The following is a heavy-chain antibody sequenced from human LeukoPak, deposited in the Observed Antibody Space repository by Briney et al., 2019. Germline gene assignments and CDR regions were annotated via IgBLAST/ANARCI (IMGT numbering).Heavy chain of an antibody. J-gene: IGHJ6*02. CDR1: GGTFSTSA. Sequence: SVKVSCKTSGGTFSTSAITWVRQAPGQGLEWMGRIIPVLNITTYAQRFQGRVTMTRDTSISTAYMELSRLRSDDTAVYYCARGLVRWLADYYYYYGMDVWGQGTTVTVSS. CDR3: ARGLVRWLADYYYYYGMDV. CDR2: IIPVLNIT. V-gene: IGHV1-69*04. D-gene: IGHD6-19*01.